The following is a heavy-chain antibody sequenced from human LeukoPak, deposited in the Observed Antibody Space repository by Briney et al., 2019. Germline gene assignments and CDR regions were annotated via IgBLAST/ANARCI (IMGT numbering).Heavy chain of an antibody. CDR2: IRYDGSNK. J-gene: IGHJ4*02. D-gene: IGHD1-26*01. V-gene: IGHV3-30*02. CDR1: GFTFSSYG. Sequence: GGSLRLSCAASGFTFSSYGVHWVRQAPGKGLEWVAFIRYDGSNKYYADSVKGRFTISRDNSKNTLYLQMNSLRAEDTAVYYCAKEGRIVGATTPHFDYWGQGTLVTVSS. CDR3: AKEGRIVGATTPHFDY.